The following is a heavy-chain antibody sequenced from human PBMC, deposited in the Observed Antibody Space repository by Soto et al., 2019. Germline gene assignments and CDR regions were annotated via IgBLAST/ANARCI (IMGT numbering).Heavy chain of an antibody. CDR2: MNPNSGNT. Sequence: ASVKVSCKASGYTFTSYDINWVRQATGQGLEWMGWMNPNSGNTGYAQKFQGRVTMTRNTSISTAYMELSSLRSEDTAVYYCARGGVYDFWSGYYGMDVWGQGTTVTV. V-gene: IGHV1-8*01. CDR3: ARGGVYDFWSGYYGMDV. D-gene: IGHD3-3*01. CDR1: GYTFTSYD. J-gene: IGHJ6*02.